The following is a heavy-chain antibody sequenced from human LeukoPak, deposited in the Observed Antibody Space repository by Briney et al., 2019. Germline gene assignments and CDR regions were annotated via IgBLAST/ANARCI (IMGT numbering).Heavy chain of an antibody. CDR1: GGSISSYS. D-gene: IGHD3-16*01. CDR2: IYYSGST. Sequence: PSETLSLTCTVSGGSISSYSWSWIRQPPGKGLEWIGYIYYSGSTNYNPSLKSRVTISLDTSKNQFSLKLSSVTAADTAVYYCASGGANFDLWGRGTLVTVSS. CDR3: ASGGANFDL. V-gene: IGHV4-59*01. J-gene: IGHJ2*01.